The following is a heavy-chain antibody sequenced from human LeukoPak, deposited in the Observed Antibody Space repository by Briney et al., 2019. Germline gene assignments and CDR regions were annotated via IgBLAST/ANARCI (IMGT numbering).Heavy chain of an antibody. D-gene: IGHD1-26*01. CDR1: GFTFSDYG. V-gene: IGHV3-33*06. CDR3: AKDRGSYSTTADS. Sequence: PGGSLRLPCAASGFTFSDYGVHWVRQAPGEGLEWVAVIWYDGTNKYYGDSVKGRFTISRDNSKNTLYLQMNSLRAEDTAVYYCAKDRGSYSTTADSWGQGTLVTVSS. J-gene: IGHJ5*01. CDR2: IWYDGTNK.